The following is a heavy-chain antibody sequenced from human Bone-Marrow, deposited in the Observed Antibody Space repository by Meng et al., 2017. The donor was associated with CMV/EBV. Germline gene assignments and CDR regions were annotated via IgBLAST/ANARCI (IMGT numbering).Heavy chain of an antibody. D-gene: IGHD3-10*01. J-gene: IGHJ4*02. CDR1: EFTFSNFA. Sequence: GGSLRLSCAAPEFTFSNFAMSWVRQAPGKGLEWVSVIYSGGSRTYYADSVKGRFTISRDNSKNTLYLQMNSLRAEDTAVYYCAKEPLLFGYFDYWGQGTLVTVSS. V-gene: IGHV3-23*03. CDR3: AKEPLLFGYFDY. CDR2: IYSGGSRT.